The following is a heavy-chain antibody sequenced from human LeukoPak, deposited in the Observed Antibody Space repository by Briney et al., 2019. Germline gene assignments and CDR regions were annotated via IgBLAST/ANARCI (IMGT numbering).Heavy chain of an antibody. Sequence: SSTLILTCTVSGGSISNCSYFWGWLRQPPVKWLEWIGSIFYSGSTYYTPSLNSRVAISIDTSKNQFSLRLSSVTAADTAVYYCARQMNTVTADYWGQGTLVTVSS. CDR1: GGSISNCSYF. D-gene: IGHD4-17*01. CDR2: IFYSGST. V-gene: IGHV4-39*01. CDR3: ARQMNTVTADY. J-gene: IGHJ4*02.